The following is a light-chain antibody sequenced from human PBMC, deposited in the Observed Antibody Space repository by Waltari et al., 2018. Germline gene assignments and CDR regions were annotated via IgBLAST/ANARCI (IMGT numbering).Light chain of an antibody. Sequence: EIVLTLSPCTLSLSPGERATLSCRASQSVSRTLAWYQQKPGQAPSLLIYAASTRAPGIPDRFSGSGSGTDFSLTISRLEPEDFAVYYCQHYVRLPATFGQGTKVEIK. CDR1: QSVSRT. J-gene: IGKJ1*01. V-gene: IGKV3-20*01. CDR2: AAS. CDR3: QHYVRLPAT.